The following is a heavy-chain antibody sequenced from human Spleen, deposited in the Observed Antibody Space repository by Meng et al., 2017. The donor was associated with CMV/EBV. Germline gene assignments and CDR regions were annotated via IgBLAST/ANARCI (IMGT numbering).Heavy chain of an antibody. CDR1: GGSLSGFY. D-gene: IGHD3-22*01. Sequence: GSLRLSCAVYGGSLSGFYRTWNRQPPGKGLDWIGSIYYSGSSYYNSSLKSRVTMSLDTYKNHFSLKLIPVTAADTAVYYCAKHYYDSGGYPDNFDYWGQGTLVTVS. V-gene: IGHV4-34*01. CDR2: IYYSGSS. CDR3: AKHYYDSGGYPDNFDY. J-gene: IGHJ4*02.